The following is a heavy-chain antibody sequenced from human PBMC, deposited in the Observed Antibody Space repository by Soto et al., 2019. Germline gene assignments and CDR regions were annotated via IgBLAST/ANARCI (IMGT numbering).Heavy chain of an antibody. CDR1: GGTFSSYA. J-gene: IGHJ4*02. Sequence: ASVKVSCKASGGTFSSYAISWVRQAPGRGLEWMGGIIPIFGTANYAQKFQGRVTITADESTSTAYMELSSLRSEDTAVYYCGRPNRRGVDRILPLDYWGQGTLVTVSS. V-gene: IGHV1-69*13. CDR3: GRPNRRGVDRILPLDY. CDR2: IIPIFGTA. D-gene: IGHD3-10*01.